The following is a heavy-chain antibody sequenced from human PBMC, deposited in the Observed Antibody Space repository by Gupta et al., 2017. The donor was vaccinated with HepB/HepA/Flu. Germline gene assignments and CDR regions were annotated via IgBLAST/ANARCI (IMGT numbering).Heavy chain of an antibody. Sequence: GAEVKKPGASVKVSCKASGYTLTGYYMHWVRQAPGQGLEWMGWINPNSGGTNYAQKFQGWVTMTRDTSISTAYMELSRLRSDEREVEDWARGYRRVGGDYYNWFDPGGQGTMVTVSS. CDR3: ARGYRRVGGDYYNWFDP. D-gene: IGHD2-21*01. CDR2: INPNSGGT. J-gene: IGHJ5*02. V-gene: IGHV1-2*04. CDR1: GYTLTGYY.